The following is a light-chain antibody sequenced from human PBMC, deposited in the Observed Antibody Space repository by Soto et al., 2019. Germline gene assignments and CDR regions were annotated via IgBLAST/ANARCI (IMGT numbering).Light chain of an antibody. Sequence: QSVLTQPPSVTGDPGQRVAISCTGSSSNSGAGYDVHWYQQLPGTAPKLLIYGNSNRPSGVPDRFSGSKSGTSASLAITGLQAEDEADYYCQSYDSSLSGFYVFGTGTKLTVL. V-gene: IGLV1-40*01. CDR1: SSNSGAGYD. CDR3: QSYDSSLSGFYV. CDR2: GNS. J-gene: IGLJ1*01.